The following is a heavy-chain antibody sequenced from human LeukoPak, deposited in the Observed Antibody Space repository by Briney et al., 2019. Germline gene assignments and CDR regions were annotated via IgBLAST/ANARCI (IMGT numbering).Heavy chain of an antibody. J-gene: IGHJ6*02. CDR1: GFTFSSYG. V-gene: IGHV3-30*18. CDR2: ISYDGSNK. Sequence: GGSLRLSCAASGFTFSSYGMHWVRQAPGKGLEWVAVISYDGSNKYYADSVKGRFTISRDNSKNTLYLQMNSLRAEDTAVYYCAKDLRPLQRVDYYGMDVWGQGTTVTVSS. CDR3: AKDLRPLQRVDYYGMDV. D-gene: IGHD5/OR15-5a*01.